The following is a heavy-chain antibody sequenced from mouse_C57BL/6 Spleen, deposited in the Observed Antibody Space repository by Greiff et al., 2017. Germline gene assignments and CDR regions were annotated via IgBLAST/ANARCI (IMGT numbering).Heavy chain of an antibody. CDR3: ARLNWSYAMDY. Sequence: EVKLMESEGGLVQPGSSMKLSCTASGFTFSDYYMAWVRQVPEKGLEWVANINYDGSSTYYLDSLKSRFIISRDNAKNILYLQMSSLKSEDTATYYCARLNWSYAMDYWGQGTSVTVSS. CDR1: GFTFSDYY. CDR2: INYDGSST. D-gene: IGHD1-3*01. J-gene: IGHJ4*01. V-gene: IGHV5-16*01.